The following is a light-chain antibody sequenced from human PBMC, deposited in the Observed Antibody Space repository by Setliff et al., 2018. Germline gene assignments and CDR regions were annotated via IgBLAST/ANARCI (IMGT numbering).Light chain of an antibody. CDR1: SSNIGAGYD. CDR2: GNS. V-gene: IGLV1-40*01. CDR3: QSYDRSMSGLV. J-gene: IGLJ1*01. Sequence: QSVLTQPPSVSGAPGQRVTISCTGSSSNIGAGYDVHWYQQLPGTAPKLLMYGNSNRPSGVPDRFSGSRSGTSVSLAITGLQAEDEADYYCQSYDRSMSGLVFGTGTKATVL.